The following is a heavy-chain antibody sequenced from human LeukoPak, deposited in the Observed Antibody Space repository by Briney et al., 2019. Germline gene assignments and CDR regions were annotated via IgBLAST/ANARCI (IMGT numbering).Heavy chain of an antibody. CDR2: IPYDGSNK. Sequence: PGGSLRLSCAASGFTFSSYAMHWVRQAPGKGLEWVAVIPYDGSNKYYADSVKGRFTISRDNSKNTLYLQMNSLRAEDTAVYYCARGVRYNWNPGPIDDWGQGTLVTVSS. CDR3: ARGVRYNWNPGPIDD. J-gene: IGHJ4*02. D-gene: IGHD1-20*01. V-gene: IGHV3-30*04. CDR1: GFTFSSYA.